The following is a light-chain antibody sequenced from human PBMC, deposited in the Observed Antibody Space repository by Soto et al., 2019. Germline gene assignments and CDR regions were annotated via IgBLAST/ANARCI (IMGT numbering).Light chain of an antibody. CDR2: EVT. Sequence: QSVLTQPASVSGSPGQSITISCTGTSRDVGGYNSVSWYHQHPGKAPKLMIYEVTNRPSGVSNRFSGSKSGNTASLTISGLQAEDEADYYCSSYTSGSALYVFGTGTKLTVL. J-gene: IGLJ1*01. V-gene: IGLV2-14*01. CDR1: SRDVGGYNS. CDR3: SSYTSGSALYV.